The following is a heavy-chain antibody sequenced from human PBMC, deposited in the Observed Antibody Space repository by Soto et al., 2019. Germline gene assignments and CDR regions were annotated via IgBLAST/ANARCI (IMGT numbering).Heavy chain of an antibody. CDR1: GGSISSSSYY. CDR3: ARLAPYGDYFDY. V-gene: IGHV4-39*01. J-gene: IGHJ4*02. Sequence: SETLSLTCTVSGGSISSSSYYWGWIRQPPGKGLEWIGSIYYSGSTYYNPSLKSRVTVSVDTSKNQFSLKLSSVTAADTAVYYCARLAPYGDYFDYWGQGTLVTVS. CDR2: IYYSGST. D-gene: IGHD4-17*01.